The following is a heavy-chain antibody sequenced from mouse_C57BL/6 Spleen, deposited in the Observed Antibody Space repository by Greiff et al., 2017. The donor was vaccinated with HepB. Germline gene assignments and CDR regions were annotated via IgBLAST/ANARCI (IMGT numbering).Heavy chain of an antibody. D-gene: IGHD2-3*01. CDR1: GYTFTSYW. CDR3: TAGDGYYDYFDY. V-gene: IGHV1-5*01. J-gene: IGHJ2*01. Sequence: EVQLQQSGTVLARPGASVKMSCKTSGYTFTSYWMHWVKQRPGQGLEWIGAIYPGNSDTSYNQKFKGKAKLTAVTSASTAYMELSSLTNEDSAVYYCTAGDGYYDYFDYWGQGTTLTVSS. CDR2: IYPGNSDT.